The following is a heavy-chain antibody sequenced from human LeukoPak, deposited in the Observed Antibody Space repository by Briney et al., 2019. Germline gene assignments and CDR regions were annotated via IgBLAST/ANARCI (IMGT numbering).Heavy chain of an antibody. J-gene: IGHJ4*02. CDR2: IWYDGSNK. V-gene: IGHV3-30*02. Sequence: GGSLRLSCAASAASGFTFSSYAMHWVRQAPGKGLEWVAVIWYDGSNKSYGDSVKGRFTISRDNSKNTLYLQVNSLRAEDTAVYYCAKDGGYGGNSWAFDYWGQGTLVTVSS. CDR1: GFTFSSYA. CDR3: AKDGGYGGNSWAFDY. D-gene: IGHD4-23*01.